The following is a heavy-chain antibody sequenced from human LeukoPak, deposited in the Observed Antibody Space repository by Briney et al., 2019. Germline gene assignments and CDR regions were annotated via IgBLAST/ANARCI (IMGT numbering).Heavy chain of an antibody. CDR3: ARANISYYYDSSGYDY. CDR2: IRQDGNEF. D-gene: IGHD3-22*01. V-gene: IGHV3-7*03. CDR1: EFTFGNYW. Sequence: GGSLRLSCAASEFTFGNYWMSWVRQVPGKGPEWVANIRQDGNEFYYVDSVKGRFTISRDNAKNSLYLQMNSLKTEDTAVYYCARANISYYYDSSGYDYWGQGTLVTVSS. J-gene: IGHJ4*02.